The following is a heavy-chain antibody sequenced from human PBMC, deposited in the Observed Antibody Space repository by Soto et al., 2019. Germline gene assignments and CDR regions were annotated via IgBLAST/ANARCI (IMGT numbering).Heavy chain of an antibody. CDR3: ARDTYSGYDFGL. CDR2: INPNSGAS. V-gene: IGHV1-2*02. J-gene: IGHJ5*02. Sequence: ASVKVSCTTSGYTFIDYYVHWVRQAPGQGLEWVGWINPNSGASKYAENFQGRVTISADTSKNQLSLQLTSGTAADTAVYYCARDTYSGYDFGLWGQGTLVTVSS. D-gene: IGHD5-12*01. CDR1: GYTFIDYY.